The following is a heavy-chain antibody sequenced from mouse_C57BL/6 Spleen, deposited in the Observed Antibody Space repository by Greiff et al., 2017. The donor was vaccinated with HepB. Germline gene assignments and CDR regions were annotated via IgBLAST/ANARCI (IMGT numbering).Heavy chain of an antibody. CDR3: ARGARPGYWFAY. Sequence: QVQLKQPGAELVMPGASVKLSCKASGYTFTSYWMHWVKQRPGQGLEWIGEIDPSDSYTNYNQKFKGKSTLTVDKSSSTAYMQLSSLTSEDSAVYYCARGARPGYWFAYWGQGTLVTVSA. CDR1: GYTFTSYW. CDR2: IDPSDSYT. D-gene: IGHD3-2*02. J-gene: IGHJ3*01. V-gene: IGHV1-69*01.